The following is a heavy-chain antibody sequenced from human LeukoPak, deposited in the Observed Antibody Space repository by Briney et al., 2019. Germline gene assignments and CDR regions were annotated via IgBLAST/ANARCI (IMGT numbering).Heavy chain of an antibody. J-gene: IGHJ4*02. CDR2: IYTAGST. CDR3: AGGDTWPGLSY. V-gene: IGHV3-53*01. Sequence: GGSLRLSCAASGFTVSGNYMSWVRQAPGKGLEWVSVIYTAGSTYNADSVKGRFTISRDKSKNTLYLQMNTLRAEDTAVYFCAGGDTWPGLSYWGQGTLLTVSS. CDR1: GFTVSGNY. D-gene: IGHD6-25*01.